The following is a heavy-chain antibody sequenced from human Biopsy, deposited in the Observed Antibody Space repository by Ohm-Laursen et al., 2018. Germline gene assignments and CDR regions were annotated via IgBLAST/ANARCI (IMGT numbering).Heavy chain of an antibody. CDR1: GKTFSDYY. V-gene: IGHV4-4*07. J-gene: IGHJ5*02. CDR2: IYSSGRT. D-gene: IGHD1-14*01. CDR3: ARDRDRRGWFDP. Sequence: SETLSLTWAVYGKTFSDYYWSWIRQSADKGLEYIGRIYSSGRTFCNPSLKSRVTMSVATSDNQFSLKLSSVTAADTAVYYCARDRDRRGWFDPWGQGTLVTVSS.